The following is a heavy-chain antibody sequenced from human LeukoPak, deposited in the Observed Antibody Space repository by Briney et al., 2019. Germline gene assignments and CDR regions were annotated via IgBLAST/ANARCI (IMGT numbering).Heavy chain of an antibody. CDR3: ARVGSWYNNHNWFDP. CDR1: GYTFTGYY. D-gene: IGHD6-13*01. V-gene: IGHV1-2*02. Sequence: GASVKVSCKASGYTFTGYYMHWVRQAPGQGLEWTGWINPNSGGTNYAQKFQGRVTMTRDTSINTAYLEVSRLKSEDTAVYYCARVGSWYNNHNWFDPWGQGTLVTVSS. CDR2: INPNSGGT. J-gene: IGHJ5*02.